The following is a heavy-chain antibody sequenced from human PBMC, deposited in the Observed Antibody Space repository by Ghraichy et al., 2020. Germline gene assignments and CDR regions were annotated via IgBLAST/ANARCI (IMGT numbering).Heavy chain of an antibody. V-gene: IGHV3-48*03. Sequence: GGSLRLSCAASGFTFSSYEMNWVRQAPGKGLEWVSYISSSGSTIYYADSVKGRFTISRDNAKNSLYLQMNSLRAEDTAVYYCAREITGTPGGAFDIWGQGTMVTVSS. CDR2: ISSSGSTI. D-gene: IGHD1-7*01. CDR1: GFTFSSYE. J-gene: IGHJ3*02. CDR3: AREITGTPGGAFDI.